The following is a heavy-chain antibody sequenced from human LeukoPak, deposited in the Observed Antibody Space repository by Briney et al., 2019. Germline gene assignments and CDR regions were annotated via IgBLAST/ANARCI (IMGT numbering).Heavy chain of an antibody. CDR2: IDPKSGGP. CDR1: GYTFTVKF. V-gene: IGHV1-2*02. CDR3: ALENCYVDTGCSKSFDY. Sequence: GASVKVSCNTSGYTFTVKFLHWLRQAPGQGLEWMGGIDPKSGGPVYGQNFRGRVTVTRDTSVSTAHMELSRLRSGATAVYFCALENCYVDTGCSKSFDYWGQGTLVTVSS. D-gene: IGHD3-9*01. J-gene: IGHJ4*02.